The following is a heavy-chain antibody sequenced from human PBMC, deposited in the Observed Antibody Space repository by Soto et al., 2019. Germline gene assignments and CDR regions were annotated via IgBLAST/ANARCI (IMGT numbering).Heavy chain of an antibody. Sequence: ASVKVSCKASGYTFTGYYMHWVRQAPGQGLEWMGWINPNSGGTNYAQKFQGWVTMTRDTSISTAYMEPSRLRSDDTAVYYCARELDYNWFDPWGQGTLVTVSS. CDR1: GYTFTGYY. J-gene: IGHJ5*02. CDR2: INPNSGGT. V-gene: IGHV1-2*04. CDR3: ARELDYNWFDP.